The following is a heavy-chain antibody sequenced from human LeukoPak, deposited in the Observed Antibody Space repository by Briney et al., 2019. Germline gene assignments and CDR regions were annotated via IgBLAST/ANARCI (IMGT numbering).Heavy chain of an antibody. Sequence: ASVKVSCKASGYTFTSYDINWVRQVTGQGLEWMGWISAYNGNTNYAQKLQGRVTMTTDTSTSTAYMELRSLTSDDTAVYYCARAIRGSYAGSTYWGQGTLVTVSS. D-gene: IGHD1-26*01. V-gene: IGHV1-18*01. J-gene: IGHJ4*02. CDR3: ARAIRGSYAGSTY. CDR2: ISAYNGNT. CDR1: GYTFTSYD.